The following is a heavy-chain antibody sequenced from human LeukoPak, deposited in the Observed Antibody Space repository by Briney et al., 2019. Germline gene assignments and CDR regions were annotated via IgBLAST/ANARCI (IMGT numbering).Heavy chain of an antibody. CDR1: GFTFSSYA. V-gene: IGHV3-23*01. Sequence: GGSLRLSCAASGFTFSSYAMSWVRQAPGKGLEWVSAISGSGGSTYYADSAKGRFTISRDNSKNTLYLQMNSLRAEDTAVYYCAKSHTRKQLRVEAAFDYWGQGTLVTVSS. CDR3: AKSHTRKQLRVEAAFDY. CDR2: ISGSGGST. J-gene: IGHJ4*02. D-gene: IGHD6-13*01.